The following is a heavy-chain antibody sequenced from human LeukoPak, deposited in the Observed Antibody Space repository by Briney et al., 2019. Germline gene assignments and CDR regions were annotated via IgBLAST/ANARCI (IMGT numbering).Heavy chain of an antibody. D-gene: IGHD2-2*02. V-gene: IGHV4-39*02. CDR2: IYYSGST. CDR1: GGSISGSSYY. J-gene: IGHJ5*02. Sequence: SETLSLSCTVSGGSISGSSYYWGWIRQPPGKGLERIGSIYYSGSTYYNPSLKSRVTISVDTSKNQFSLKLSSVTAADTAVYYCARGDIVVVPTAICFWFDPWGQGTLVTVSS. CDR3: ARGDIVVVPTAICFWFDP.